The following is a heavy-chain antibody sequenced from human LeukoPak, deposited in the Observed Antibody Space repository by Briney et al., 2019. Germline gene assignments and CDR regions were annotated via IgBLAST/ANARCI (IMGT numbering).Heavy chain of an antibody. CDR3: ARGGGHDAFDI. J-gene: IGHJ3*02. V-gene: IGHV3-48*03. Sequence: PGGSLRLPCAASGFTFSSYEMNWVRQAPGKGLEWVSYISSSGSTIYYADSVKGRFTISRDNAKNSLYLQMNSLRAEDTAVYYCARGGGHDAFDIWGQGTMVTVSS. CDR2: ISSSGSTI. CDR1: GFTFSSYE.